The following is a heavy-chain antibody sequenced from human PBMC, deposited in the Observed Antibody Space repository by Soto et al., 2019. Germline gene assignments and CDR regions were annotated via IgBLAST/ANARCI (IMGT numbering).Heavy chain of an antibody. D-gene: IGHD2-2*01. J-gene: IGHJ5*02. CDR3: ARRYKDGRRDCISTSCLFDP. CDR1: GFTFSTYA. Sequence: QVQLVESGGGMVQPGRSLRLSCAASGFTFSTYAMHWVRQAPGKGLEWVAVISYDGSNKYYADSVKGRFTISRDNSKNTXYXXMNSLRAEDTAVYYCARRYKDGRRDCISTSCLFDPWGQGTLVTVSS. V-gene: IGHV3-30-3*01. CDR2: ISYDGSNK.